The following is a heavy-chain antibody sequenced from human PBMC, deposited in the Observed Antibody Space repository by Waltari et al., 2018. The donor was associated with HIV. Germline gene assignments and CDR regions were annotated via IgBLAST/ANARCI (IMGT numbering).Heavy chain of an antibody. CDR2: IIPVFGTP. D-gene: IGHD5-12*01. Sequence: QVHLVQSGAEVKKPGSSMKVSCKASRGPFSSYAISWVRQAPGQGLEWMGGIIPVFGTPKYAQKFQGRVTITADESTDTAFLELSNLKFEDTAVYYCARDRRYSGYDFDFWGQGTLVTVSS. CDR1: RGPFSSYA. V-gene: IGHV1-69*01. J-gene: IGHJ4*02. CDR3: ARDRRYSGYDFDF.